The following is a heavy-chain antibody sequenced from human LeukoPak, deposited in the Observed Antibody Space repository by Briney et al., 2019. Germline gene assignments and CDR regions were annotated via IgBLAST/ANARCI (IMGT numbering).Heavy chain of an antibody. D-gene: IGHD1-26*01. CDR2: ISSSGSGGNT. Sequence: GGSLRLSCVASGVTPSNYAMSWARQAPGKGLEWASGISSSGSGGNTYYAGSVKGRFTISRDSSRNTLFLHMNTLRAEDTAIYYCAKDRTVGASYWYFDLWGRGTLVTVSS. J-gene: IGHJ2*01. CDR3: AKDRTVGASYWYFDL. V-gene: IGHV3-23*01. CDR1: GVTPSNYA.